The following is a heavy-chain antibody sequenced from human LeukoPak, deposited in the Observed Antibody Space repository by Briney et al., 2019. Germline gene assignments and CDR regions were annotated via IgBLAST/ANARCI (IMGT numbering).Heavy chain of an antibody. D-gene: IGHD1-26*01. V-gene: IGHV1-2*02. CDR3: ARDQGNMWEGHDAFDI. Sequence: GASVKVSCKASGYTFTSYGISWVRQAPGQGLEWMGWINPNSGGTNYAQKFQGRVTMTRDTSISTAYMELSRLRSDDTAVYYCARDQGNMWEGHDAFDIWGQGTMVTVSS. J-gene: IGHJ3*02. CDR1: GYTFTSYG. CDR2: INPNSGGT.